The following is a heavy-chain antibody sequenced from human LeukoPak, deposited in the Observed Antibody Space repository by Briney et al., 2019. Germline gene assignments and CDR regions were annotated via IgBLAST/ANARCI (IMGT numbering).Heavy chain of an antibody. CDR1: GLTVSNHW. J-gene: IGHJ5*02. D-gene: IGHD5-18*01. V-gene: IGHV3-7*03. CDR3: ASLDTAKQPLANH. CDR2: IREERGQE. Sequence: GGSLRLSCVASGLTVSNHWMSWVRQAPGKGLEWVANIREERGQEYYVDSVKGRFTISKNSAKNSLYLQMNTLRVEDTAMCYCASLDTAKQPLANHWGQGTLVTVSS.